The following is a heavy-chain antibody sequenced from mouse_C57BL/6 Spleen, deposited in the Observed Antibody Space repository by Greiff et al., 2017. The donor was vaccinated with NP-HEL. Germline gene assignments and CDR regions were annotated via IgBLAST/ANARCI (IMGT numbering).Heavy chain of an antibody. CDR3: ARAANWDGYAMDY. Sequence: VQLQQSGAELVRPGTSVKVSCKASGYAFTNYLIEWVKQRPGQGLEWIGVINPGSGGTNYNEKFKGKATLTADKASSTAYMQLSSLTSEDSAVYFCARAANWDGYAMDYWGQGTSVTVSS. CDR2: INPGSGGT. V-gene: IGHV1-54*01. D-gene: IGHD4-1*01. J-gene: IGHJ4*01. CDR1: GYAFTNYL.